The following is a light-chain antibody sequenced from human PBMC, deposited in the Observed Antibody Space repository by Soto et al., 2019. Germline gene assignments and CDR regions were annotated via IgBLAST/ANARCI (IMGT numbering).Light chain of an antibody. CDR3: QQYGDSPQT. V-gene: IGKV3-20*01. Sequence: EIVLTQSPGTLSLSPGERVTLSCRASESVSSNFLAWYQQKPGQAPRLLIYGASSRAAGIPDRFSGSGSGTDFTLTINRVEPEDFAVYYCQQYGDSPQTFGPGTKVEI. CDR1: ESVSSNF. J-gene: IGKJ1*01. CDR2: GAS.